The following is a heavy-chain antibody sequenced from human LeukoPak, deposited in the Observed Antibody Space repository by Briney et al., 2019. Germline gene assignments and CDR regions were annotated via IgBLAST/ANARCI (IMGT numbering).Heavy chain of an antibody. CDR2: INHSGST. CDR1: GGSFSGYY. Sequence: SETLSLTCAVYGGSFSGYYWSWIRQPPGKGLEWIGEINHSGSTNYNPSLKSRVTMSVDTSKNQFSLKLSSVTAADTAVYYCARDSSGYVWGSYRYFDYWGQGTLVTVSS. J-gene: IGHJ4*02. CDR3: ARDSSGYVWGSYRYFDY. V-gene: IGHV4-34*01. D-gene: IGHD3-16*02.